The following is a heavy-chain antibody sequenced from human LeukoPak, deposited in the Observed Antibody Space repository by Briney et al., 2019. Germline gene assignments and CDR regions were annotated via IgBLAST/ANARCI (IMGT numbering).Heavy chain of an antibody. D-gene: IGHD3-3*01. CDR2: ISYDGSNK. CDR1: GFTFSSYG. CDR3: AKDRYDFWSYFDY. J-gene: IGHJ4*02. V-gene: IGHV3-30*18. Sequence: GRSLRLSCAASGFTFSSYGMHWVRQAPGKGLEWVAVISYDGSNKYYADSVKSRFTISRDNSKNTLYLQMNSLRAEDTAVYYCAKDRYDFWSYFDYWGQGTLVTVSS.